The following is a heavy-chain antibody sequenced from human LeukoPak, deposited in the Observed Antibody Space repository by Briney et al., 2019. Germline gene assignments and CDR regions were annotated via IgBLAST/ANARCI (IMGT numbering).Heavy chain of an antibody. Sequence: ASVKVSCKASGYTFTGYYMHWVRQAPGQGLEWMGWINPNSGGTNYAQKFQGRVTMTRDTSISTAYMELSRLRSDDTAVYYCARDLKRYNWNYPGIGYWGQGTLVTVSS. CDR2: INPNSGGT. J-gene: IGHJ4*02. CDR3: ARDLKRYNWNYPGIGY. V-gene: IGHV1-2*02. CDR1: GYTFTGYY. D-gene: IGHD1-7*01.